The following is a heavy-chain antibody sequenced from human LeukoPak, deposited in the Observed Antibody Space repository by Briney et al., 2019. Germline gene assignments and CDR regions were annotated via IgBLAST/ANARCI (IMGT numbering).Heavy chain of an antibody. J-gene: IGHJ4*02. CDR3: TRMTTGHDY. V-gene: IGHV4-34*01. Sequence: SETLSLTCAVSGVSFNDYYWSLVRQTPGKGLEWIGEINHSGYTNDSPSLKSRVTLSIDTSRKQFSLNLRSVTVADTGIYYCTRMTTGHDYWGQGTLVTVSS. CDR2: INHSGYT. CDR1: GVSFNDYY. D-gene: IGHD4-17*01.